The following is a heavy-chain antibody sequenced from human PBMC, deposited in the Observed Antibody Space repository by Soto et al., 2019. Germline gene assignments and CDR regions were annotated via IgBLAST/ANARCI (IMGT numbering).Heavy chain of an antibody. CDR2: ICYNGNT. V-gene: IGHV4-31*03. Sequence: SETLSLTCTVSGGSISSGGYYWSWIRQHPGKGREWIGYICYNGNTYYNPALKSRDTISVDPSKNQFSLKLSSVTAADTAVYYCARAPPPPRIAARRRYNWFDPWGQGTPVTVSS. CDR1: GGSISSGGYY. CDR3: ARAPPPPRIAARRRYNWFDP. J-gene: IGHJ5*02. D-gene: IGHD6-6*01.